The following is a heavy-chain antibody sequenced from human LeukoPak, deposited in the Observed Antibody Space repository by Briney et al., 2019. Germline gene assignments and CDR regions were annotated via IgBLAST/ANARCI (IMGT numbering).Heavy chain of an antibody. CDR3: AEEAGGKGLLTMVRGVIIKPIDY. J-gene: IGHJ4*02. Sequence: GGSLRLSCAASGFTFSSYAMSWVRQAPGKGLEWVSAISGSGGSTYYADSVKGRFTISRDNSKNTLYLQMNSLRAEDTAVYYCAEEAGGKGLLTMVRGVIIKPIDYWGQGTLVTVSS. CDR2: ISGSGGST. D-gene: IGHD3-10*01. V-gene: IGHV3-23*01. CDR1: GFTFSSYA.